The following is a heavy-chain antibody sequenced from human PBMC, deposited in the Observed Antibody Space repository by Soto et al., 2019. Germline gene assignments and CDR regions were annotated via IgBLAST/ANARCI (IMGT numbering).Heavy chain of an antibody. D-gene: IGHD2-2*01. CDR3: ARDLRRVIVVVPAASFGAFDI. V-gene: IGHV1-46*01. CDR2: INPSGGST. Sequence: ASVKVSCKASGYTFTSYYMHWVRQAPGQGLEWMGIINPSGGSTSYAQKFQGRVTMTRDTSTSTVYMELSSLRSEDMAVYYCARDLRRVIVVVPAASFGAFDIWGQGTMVTVSS. CDR1: GYTFTSYY. J-gene: IGHJ3*02.